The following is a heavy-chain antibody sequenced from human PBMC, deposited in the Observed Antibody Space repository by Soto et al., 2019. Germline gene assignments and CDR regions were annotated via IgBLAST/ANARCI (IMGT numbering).Heavy chain of an antibody. CDR2: IYYSGST. Sequence: SETLSLTCTVSGGSISSYYWSWIRQPPGKGLEWIGYIYYSGSTNYNPSLKSRVTISVDTSKNQFSLKLSSVTAADTAVYYCARGNFTYYDFWSGYDNWFDPWGQGTLVTVSS. J-gene: IGHJ5*02. D-gene: IGHD3-3*01. CDR1: GGSISSYY. CDR3: ARGNFTYYDFWSGYDNWFDP. V-gene: IGHV4-59*01.